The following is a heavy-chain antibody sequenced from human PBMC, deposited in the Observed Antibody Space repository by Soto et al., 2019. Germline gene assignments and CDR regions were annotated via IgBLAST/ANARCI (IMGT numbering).Heavy chain of an antibody. Sequence: PGGSLRLSCAASGFSFSTYSMNWVRRAPGKGLEWVSSISSRGDTYYADSVKGRFTISRDNAKNSVSLQMDSLRAEDAAVYYCAREETAWPLAYGLDVWGQGTTVTVSS. CDR2: ISSRGDT. CDR1: GFSFSTYS. D-gene: IGHD2-21*02. CDR3: AREETAWPLAYGLDV. J-gene: IGHJ6*02. V-gene: IGHV3-21*01.